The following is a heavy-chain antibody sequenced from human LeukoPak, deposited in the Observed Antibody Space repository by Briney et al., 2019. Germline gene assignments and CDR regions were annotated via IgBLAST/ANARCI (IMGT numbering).Heavy chain of an antibody. V-gene: IGHV3-48*04. CDR2: ITSSGRTI. Sequence: GGSLRLSCTASGFTFSSYGMHWVRQAPGKGLEWVSYITSSGRTIFYANSVKGRFTISRDNAKNSLYLQMSSLRAEDTAVYSCVREGAYCSGASCYFDYWGQGTLVTVSS. D-gene: IGHD2-15*01. CDR1: GFTFSSYG. CDR3: VREGAYCSGASCYFDY. J-gene: IGHJ4*02.